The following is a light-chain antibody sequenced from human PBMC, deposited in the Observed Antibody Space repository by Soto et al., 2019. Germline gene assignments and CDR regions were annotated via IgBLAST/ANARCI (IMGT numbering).Light chain of an antibody. Sequence: EIVLTQSPATLSLSPGERATLSCRASQSVGTYFAWYQQKPGQAPWLLLYDSSNRATGIPARFSGSGSGTDFTLTISSLEPEDFAVYYCQQRSDWPSTVGGGTKVEIK. CDR3: QQRSDWPST. J-gene: IGKJ4*01. V-gene: IGKV3-11*01. CDR2: DSS. CDR1: QSVGTY.